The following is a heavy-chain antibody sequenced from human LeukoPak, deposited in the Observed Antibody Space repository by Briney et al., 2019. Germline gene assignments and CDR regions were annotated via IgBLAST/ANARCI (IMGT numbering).Heavy chain of an antibody. CDR2: IYPGDSDT. CDR1: GYSFTSYW. CDR3: ARHLHRPTVVTPGDAFDI. J-gene: IGHJ3*02. D-gene: IGHD4-23*01. Sequence: GESLKISCKGSGYSFTSYWIGWVRPMPGKGLEWMGIIYPGDSDTRYSPSFQGQVTISADKSISTAYLQWSSLKASDTAMYYCARHLHRPTVVTPGDAFDIWGQGTMVTVSS. V-gene: IGHV5-51*01.